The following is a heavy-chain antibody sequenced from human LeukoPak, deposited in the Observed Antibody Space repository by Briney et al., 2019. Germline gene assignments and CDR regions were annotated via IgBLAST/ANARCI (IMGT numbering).Heavy chain of an antibody. CDR3: AREGGAASHYFDY. V-gene: IGHV3-15*01. CDR1: GFTFSEAW. Sequence: TGGSLRLSCAASGFTFSEAWMSWVRQAPGKGLEWVGLIKTAGGTPDYAAPVKGRFTISRDDSKNTLFLQMNSLRAEDTAVYYCAREGGAASHYFDYWGQGTLVTVSS. CDR2: IKTAGGTP. J-gene: IGHJ4*02. D-gene: IGHD3-10*01.